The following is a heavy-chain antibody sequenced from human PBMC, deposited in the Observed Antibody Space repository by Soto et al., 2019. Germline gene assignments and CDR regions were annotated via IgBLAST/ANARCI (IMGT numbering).Heavy chain of an antibody. D-gene: IGHD5-12*01. CDR2: ISTYSGDT. CDR3: ARHHGPTTSENWFDP. CDR1: GYTFFYYD. Sequence: APVKVSCKASGYTFFYYDISWVRQAPGQGLEWMGWISTYSGDTKYAQKFQGTVTMTTDTSTTTAYLELRSLRTDDTAVYYCARHHGPTTSENWFDPWGQGTQGTVS. J-gene: IGHJ5*02. V-gene: IGHV1-18*01.